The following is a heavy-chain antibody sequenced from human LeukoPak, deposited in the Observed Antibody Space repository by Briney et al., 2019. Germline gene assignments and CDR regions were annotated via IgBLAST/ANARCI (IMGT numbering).Heavy chain of an antibody. D-gene: IGHD5-24*01. Sequence: GGSLRLSCAASGFTFSSYGMHWVRQAPGKGLEWVAVISYDGSNKYYADSLKGRFTISRDNSKNTLYLQMNSLRAEDTAVYYCARNLGADGYNLFDYWGQGTLVTVSS. CDR1: GFTFSSYG. J-gene: IGHJ4*02. CDR2: ISYDGSNK. V-gene: IGHV3-30*03. CDR3: ARNLGADGYNLFDY.